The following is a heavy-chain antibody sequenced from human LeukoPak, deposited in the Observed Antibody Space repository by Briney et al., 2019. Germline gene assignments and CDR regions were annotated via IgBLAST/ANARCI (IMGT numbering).Heavy chain of an antibody. D-gene: IGHD3-3*01. Sequence: GGSLRLSCAASGFTLSSYAMSWVRQAPGKGLEWVSLISGNAGSTYYAGSVKGRFTISRDITKNTLYLQMNSLRAEDTATYYFAKDGLQSSEWLPPLNYWGQGTLVTVSS. CDR2: ISGNAGST. CDR1: GFTLSSYA. V-gene: IGHV3-23*01. CDR3: AKDGLQSSEWLPPLNY. J-gene: IGHJ4*02.